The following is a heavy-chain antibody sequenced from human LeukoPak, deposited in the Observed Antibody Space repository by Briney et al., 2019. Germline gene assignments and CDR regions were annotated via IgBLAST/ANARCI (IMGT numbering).Heavy chain of an antibody. V-gene: IGHV3-48*02. CDR1: GFTFNSYS. Sequence: GGSLRLSCAASGFTFNSYSMNWVRQAPGKGLEWISYISSSSSTEHYADSVKGRFAISRDNAKNSLYLQMNSLRDEDTAVYYCAHSSDFDYWGQGTLVTVSS. J-gene: IGHJ4*02. CDR2: ISSSSSTE. D-gene: IGHD3-22*01. CDR3: AHSSDFDY.